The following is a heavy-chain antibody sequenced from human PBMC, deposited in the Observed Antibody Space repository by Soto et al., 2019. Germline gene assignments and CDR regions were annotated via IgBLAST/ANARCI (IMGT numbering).Heavy chain of an antibody. V-gene: IGHV4-34*01. CDR2: INHSGST. Sequence: SETLSLTCAVYGGSFSGYYWSWIRQPPGKGLEWIGEINHSGSTNYNPSLKSRVTISVDTSKNQFSLKLSSVTAADTAVYYCARALPTYYDILTGYRPAYMDVWGKGTTVTV. CDR1: GGSFSGYY. D-gene: IGHD3-9*01. J-gene: IGHJ6*03. CDR3: ARALPTYYDILTGYRPAYMDV.